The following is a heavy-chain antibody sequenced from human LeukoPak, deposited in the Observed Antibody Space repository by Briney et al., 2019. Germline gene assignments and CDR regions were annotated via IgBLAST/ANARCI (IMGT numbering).Heavy chain of an antibody. V-gene: IGHV3-23*01. D-gene: IGHD1-26*01. Sequence: GGSLRLSCAASGFTFSSYAMSWVRQAPGKGLEWVSAISGSGGSTYYADSVKGRFTISRDNSKNTLYLQMNSLRTEDTAVYYCAKVSGSYWYFDLWGRGTLVTVSS. J-gene: IGHJ2*01. CDR3: AKVSGSYWYFDL. CDR2: ISGSGGST. CDR1: GFTFSSYA.